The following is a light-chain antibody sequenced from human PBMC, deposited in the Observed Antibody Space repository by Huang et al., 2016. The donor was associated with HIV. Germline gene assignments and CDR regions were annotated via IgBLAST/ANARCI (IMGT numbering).Light chain of an antibody. J-gene: IGKJ2*01. V-gene: IGKV1-9*01. CDR3: QQLNSLYT. Sequence: IQLTQSPSSLSASVGDRVTITCRASPGISSYLAWYQQKPGKAPKLLIYAASTLQSGVPSRFSGSGSGTDFTLTISSLQPEDFATYYCQQLNSLYTFGQGTKLEIK. CDR2: AAS. CDR1: PGISSY.